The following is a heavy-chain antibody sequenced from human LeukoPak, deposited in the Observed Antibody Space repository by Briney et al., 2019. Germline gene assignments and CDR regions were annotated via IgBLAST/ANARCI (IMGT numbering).Heavy chain of an antibody. V-gene: IGHV1-8*01. CDR2: MNPKSGNT. J-gene: IGHJ6*03. CDR3: ARKIASTRLGVRYYYMDV. Sequence: GASVKVSCKASGYTFISYDIVWLWQATGQGLEWMGYMNPKSGNTDYVQNFQGRVTMTRDTSITIAYMELSGLRSEDTAVYYCARKIASTRLGVRYYYMDVWGEGTTVTISS. CDR1: GYTFISYD. D-gene: IGHD2-2*01.